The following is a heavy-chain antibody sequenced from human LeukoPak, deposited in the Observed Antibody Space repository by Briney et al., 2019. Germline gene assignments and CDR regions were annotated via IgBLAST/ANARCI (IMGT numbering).Heavy chain of an antibody. V-gene: IGHV4-34*01. CDR3: AGGWPEFDY. Sequence: SETLSLTCAVYGGSFSGYYWSWIRQPPGKGLEWIGEIHHSGSTNYNPSLKSRVTISVDTSKIQFSLKVTSVTAADTAVYYCAGGWPEFDYWGQGTLVTVSS. CDR1: GGSFSGYY. J-gene: IGHJ4*02. CDR2: IHHSGST.